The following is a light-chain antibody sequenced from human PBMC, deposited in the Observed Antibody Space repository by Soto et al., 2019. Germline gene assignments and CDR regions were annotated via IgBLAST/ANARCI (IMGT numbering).Light chain of an antibody. CDR3: QQYNHWTSIT. CDR1: QSIRTN. Sequence: EIVMTKSPATLSVSPGERAILSCSASQSIRTNVAWYQQRPGQAPRLLIYGASTRATDIPARFSGSGSGTEFPLTISSLQSEEFAIYYCQQYNHWTSITFGQGKRLEF. J-gene: IGKJ5*01. V-gene: IGKV3-15*01. CDR2: GAS.